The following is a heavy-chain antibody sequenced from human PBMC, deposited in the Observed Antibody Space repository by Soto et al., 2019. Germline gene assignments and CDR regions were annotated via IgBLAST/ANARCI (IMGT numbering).Heavy chain of an antibody. Sequence: EVQLLESGGGLVQPGGSLRLSWAASGFTFSSHAMTWVRQAPGKGLEYVSAFGGSADSTYSADSVKGRFTISRDNSKNTLYLQMISVRAEDTAVYYCANDYWGQGTLVIFSS. CDR1: GFTFSSHA. CDR2: FGGSADST. V-gene: IGHV3-23*01. CDR3: ANDY. J-gene: IGHJ1*01.